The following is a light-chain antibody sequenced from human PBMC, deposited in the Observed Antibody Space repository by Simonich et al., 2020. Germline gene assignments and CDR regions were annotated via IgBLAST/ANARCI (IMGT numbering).Light chain of an antibody. Sequence: QAGPTQPPSVSKGLRQTATLTCTGNSNNVGNQGAAWLQQHQGHPPKLLSYRNNNRPSGISERLSGSRSGNTASLTITGLQPEDEADYYCSAWDSSLSAWVFGGGTKLTVL. J-gene: IGLJ3*02. CDR2: RNN. V-gene: IGLV10-54*01. CDR3: SAWDSSLSAWV. CDR1: SNNVGNQG.